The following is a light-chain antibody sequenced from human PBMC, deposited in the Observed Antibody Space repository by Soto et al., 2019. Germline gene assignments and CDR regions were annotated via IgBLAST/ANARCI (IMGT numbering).Light chain of an antibody. CDR1: SSDVGGYNY. V-gene: IGLV2-14*01. J-gene: IGLJ1*01. CDR2: EVS. CDR3: CSYTSSTTLNV. Sequence: QSVLTQPASVSGSPGQSITISCTGNSSDVGGYNYVSWYQQHPGKAPKLMIYEVSNRPSGVSNRFSASKSGNTASLTISGLQAEDEADYYCCSYTSSTTLNVFGTGTKVTVL.